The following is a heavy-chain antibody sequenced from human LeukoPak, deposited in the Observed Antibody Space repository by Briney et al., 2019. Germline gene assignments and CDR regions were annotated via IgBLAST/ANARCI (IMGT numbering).Heavy chain of an antibody. CDR2: ITSAGGGA. D-gene: IGHD3-16*01. J-gene: IGHJ5*02. CDR1: GFTFSNSA. CDR3: AREELGSSLGFDP. V-gene: IGHV3-23*01. Sequence: GGSLRLSCAASGFTFSNSAMSWVRQAPGKGLEWVSSITSAGGGAYYPDSVKGRFTISRDNSKNTLYLQMNSLRAEDTAVYYCAREELGSSLGFDPWGQGTLVTVSS.